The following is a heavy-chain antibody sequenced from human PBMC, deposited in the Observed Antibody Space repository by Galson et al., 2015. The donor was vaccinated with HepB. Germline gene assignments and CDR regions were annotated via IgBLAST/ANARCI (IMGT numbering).Heavy chain of an antibody. CDR2: ISGKSDAT. Sequence: SLRLSCAASGFSFSDYAMTWVRQAPGKGLEWISTISGKSDATYYADSVKGRFTVSRDNSKITLYLQLNALRVEDTAVYFCAKPPIGFWSGQYYFDSWGRGTLVTVSS. J-gene: IGHJ4*02. V-gene: IGHV3-23*01. D-gene: IGHD3-3*01. CDR3: AKPPIGFWSGQYYFDS. CDR1: GFSFSDYA.